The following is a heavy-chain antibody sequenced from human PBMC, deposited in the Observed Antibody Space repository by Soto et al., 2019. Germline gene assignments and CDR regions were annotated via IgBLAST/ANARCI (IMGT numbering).Heavy chain of an antibody. CDR1: GGSLSPYY. Sequence: QVQLQESGPGLVKPSETLSLTCTVSGGSLSPYYWSWVRQPPGKGLEWIGFIWFSGTTTYNPSLRSRVTMSVDTSKNQLSLELNSVTAADTAVYYCARESSGNHNHNWLDPWGLGTLVTVSA. CDR2: IWFSGTT. D-gene: IGHD1-20*01. V-gene: IGHV4-59*01. J-gene: IGHJ5*02. CDR3: ARESSGNHNHNWLDP.